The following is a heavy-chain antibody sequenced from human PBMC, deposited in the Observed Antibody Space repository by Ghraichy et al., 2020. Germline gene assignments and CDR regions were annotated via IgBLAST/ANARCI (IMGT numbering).Heavy chain of an antibody. CDR1: GGSISSSSYY. CDR3: ARSPGALGYGQYYYYGMDV. J-gene: IGHJ6*02. Sequence: SKTLSLTCTVSGGSISSSSYYWGWIRQPPGKGLEWIGSVYYSGSTYYNPSLKSRVTISVDTSKNQFSLKLSSVTAADTAVYYCARSPGALGYGQYYYYGMDVWGQGTTVTVSS. V-gene: IGHV4-39*01. D-gene: IGHD5-12*01. CDR2: VYYSGST.